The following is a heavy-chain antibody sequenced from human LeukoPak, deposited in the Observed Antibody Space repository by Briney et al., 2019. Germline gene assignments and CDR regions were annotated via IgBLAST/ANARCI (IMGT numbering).Heavy chain of an antibody. CDR1: GFTFSSYD. J-gene: IGHJ6*03. CDR2: ISSSGSTI. CDR3: ARDHYYGSGSYYDHYYYYMDV. Sequence: GGSLRLSCAASGFTFSSYDMSWIRQAPGKGLEWVSYISSSGSTIYYADSVKGRFTISRDNAKNSLYLQMNSLRAEDTAVYYCARDHYYGSGSYYDHYYYYMDVWGKGTTVTVSS. D-gene: IGHD3-10*01. V-gene: IGHV3-11*04.